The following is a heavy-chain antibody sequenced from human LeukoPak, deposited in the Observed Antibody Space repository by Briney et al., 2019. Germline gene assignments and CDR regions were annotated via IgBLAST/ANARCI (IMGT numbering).Heavy chain of an antibody. V-gene: IGHV4-34*01. CDR3: ARPRYSSGWSIFDY. CDR2: ISHSGST. J-gene: IGHJ4*02. D-gene: IGHD6-19*01. CDR1: GGSFSGYY. Sequence: SETLSLTCAVYGGSFSGYYWSWIRQPPRKGLEWIGEISHSGSTNYNPSLKSRVTISVDTSKNQFSLKLSSVTAADTAVYYCARPRYSSGWSIFDYWGQGTLVTVSS.